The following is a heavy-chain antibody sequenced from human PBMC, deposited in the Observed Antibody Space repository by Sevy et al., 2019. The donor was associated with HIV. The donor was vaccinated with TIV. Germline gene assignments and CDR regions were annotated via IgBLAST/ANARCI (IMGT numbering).Heavy chain of an antibody. CDR2: IKSEIDGGAI. CDR3: ITDNEYRGYDEEVINYYYYGMDV. CDR1: GFTFSSAW. D-gene: IGHD5-12*01. Sequence: GGSLRLSCAASGFTFSSAWMSWVRQAPGKGLEWVGRIKSEIDGGAIDYAAPVKGRVSISREESKNTVYLQMKSLKTEDTAVYYCITDNEYRGYDEEVINYYYYGMDVWGQGTTVTVSS. V-gene: IGHV3-15*01. J-gene: IGHJ6*02.